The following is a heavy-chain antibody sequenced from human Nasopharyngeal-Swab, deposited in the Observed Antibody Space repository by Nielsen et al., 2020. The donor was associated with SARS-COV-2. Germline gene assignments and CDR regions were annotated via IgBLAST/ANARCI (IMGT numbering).Heavy chain of an antibody. V-gene: IGHV3-43*01. J-gene: IGHJ3*02. CDR1: GFTFDDYT. CDR2: ISWDGGST. D-gene: IGHD2/OR15-2a*01. Sequence: GESLKISCAASGFTFDDYTMHWVRQAPGKGLEWVSLISWDGGSTYYADSVKGRFTISRDNSKNSLYLQMNSLGTEDTALYYCALDGRLSTDHGAFDIWGQGTMVTVSS. CDR3: ALDGRLSTDHGAFDI.